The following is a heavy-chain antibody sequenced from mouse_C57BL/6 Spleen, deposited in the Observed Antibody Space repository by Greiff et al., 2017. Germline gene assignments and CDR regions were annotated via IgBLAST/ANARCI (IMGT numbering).Heavy chain of an antibody. V-gene: IGHV1-26*01. CDR2: INPNNGGT. D-gene: IGHD2-4*01. CDR1: GYTFTDYY. CDR3: ARRIDYDYGGAMDY. J-gene: IGHJ4*01. Sequence: VQLQQSGPELVKPGASVKISCKASGYTFTDYYMNWVQQSPGKSLEWIGDINPNNGGTSYKQKFKGKAPLTVDKSYSTAYMELRILTSEDSAVYYCARRIDYDYGGAMDYWGQGTSVTVSS.